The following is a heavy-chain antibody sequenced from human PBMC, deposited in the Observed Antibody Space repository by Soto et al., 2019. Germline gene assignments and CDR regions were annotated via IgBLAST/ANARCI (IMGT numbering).Heavy chain of an antibody. CDR1: GFTFSSYW. D-gene: IGHD1-1*01. CDR3: ARVGTGYYYKDV. J-gene: IGHJ6*03. Sequence: EVQLVESGGGLVQPGGSLRLSCAASGFTFSSYWMHWVRQAPGKGLVWVSRINSDGRITTYADSVKGRFTVSRDNAKNTMYLEMNSLSPEDTAVYYCARVGTGYYYKDVWGKGTTVTVSS. CDR2: INSDGRIT. V-gene: IGHV3-74*01.